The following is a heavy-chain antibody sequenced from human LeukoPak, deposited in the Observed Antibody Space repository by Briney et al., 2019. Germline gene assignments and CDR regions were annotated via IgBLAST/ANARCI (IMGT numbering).Heavy chain of an antibody. CDR2: ISSSGSTI. D-gene: IGHD4-23*01. V-gene: IGHV3-48*03. CDR3: AKLAPRYGGNREDDY. Sequence: GGSLRLSCAASGFTFSSYEMNWVRQAPGKGLEWVSYISSSGSTIYYADSVKGRFTISRDNSKNTLYLQMNSLRAEDTAVYYCAKLAPRYGGNREDDYWGQGTLVTVSS. J-gene: IGHJ4*02. CDR1: GFTFSSYE.